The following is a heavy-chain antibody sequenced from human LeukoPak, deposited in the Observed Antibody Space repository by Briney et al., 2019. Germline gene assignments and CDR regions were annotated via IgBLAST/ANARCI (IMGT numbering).Heavy chain of an antibody. D-gene: IGHD1-26*01. CDR3: ARERGNLRGDAFDI. V-gene: IGHV4-4*07. J-gene: IGHJ3*02. CDR2: IYSSGNT. CDR1: GGSISSYY. Sequence: PSETLSLTCTVSGGSISSYYWTWIRQPAGKGLEWIGRIYSSGNTNYNPSLESRVTMSVDTSKNQFSLKLSSVTAADTAVYYCARERGNLRGDAFDIWGQGTRVTVSS.